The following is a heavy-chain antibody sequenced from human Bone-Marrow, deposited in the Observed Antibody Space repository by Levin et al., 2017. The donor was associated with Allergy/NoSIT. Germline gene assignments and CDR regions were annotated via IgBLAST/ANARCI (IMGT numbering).Heavy chain of an antibody. D-gene: IGHD6-13*01. V-gene: IGHV1-18*01. CDR2: ITPYNGKT. CDR3: SRQVAAAGYYFDY. J-gene: IGHJ4*02. CDR1: GYTFTSYG. Sequence: GASVKVSCKASGYTFTSYGISWVRQAPGQGLEWMGWITPYNGKTNYAQNLQGRVTMTTDTSTSTVYMELGSLRSDDTAVYYCSRQVAAAGYYFDYWGQGTLVTVSS.